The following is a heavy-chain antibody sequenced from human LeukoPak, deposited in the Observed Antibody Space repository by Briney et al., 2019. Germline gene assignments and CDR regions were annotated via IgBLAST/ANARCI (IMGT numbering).Heavy chain of an antibody. D-gene: IGHD3-10*01. CDR3: ARGRTAMFRGVFDAFDI. V-gene: IGHV3-23*01. CDR2: ISASGAST. CDR1: GFTFRNYA. Sequence: GGSLRLSCAASGFTFRNYAMSWVRQAPGKGLEWVSTISASGASTGYADSVKGRFTISRDNAKNSLSLQMNSLRAEDTAVYYCARGRTAMFRGVFDAFDIWGQGAMVTVSS. J-gene: IGHJ3*02.